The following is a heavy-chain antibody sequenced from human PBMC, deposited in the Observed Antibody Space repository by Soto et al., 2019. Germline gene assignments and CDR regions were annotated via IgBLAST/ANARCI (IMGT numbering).Heavy chain of an antibody. V-gene: IGHV1-69*01. CDR1: GDTFNSYG. J-gene: IGHJ3*01. D-gene: IGHD6-13*01. CDR3: ARDLADVHLWDAFDV. Sequence: QVQLVQSGPELKKPGSPVKVSCKAPGDTFNSYGISWVRQAPGQGLEWMGGIVPMFGTTNLALKFEDRVTVTADELTTTVYMEIRGLTSEETAVYYCARDLADVHLWDAFDVWGHGTRVTVSS. CDR2: IVPMFGTT.